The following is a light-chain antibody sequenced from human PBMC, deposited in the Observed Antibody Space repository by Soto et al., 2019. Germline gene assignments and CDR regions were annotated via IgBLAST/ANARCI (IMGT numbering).Light chain of an antibody. CDR2: DAS. CDR1: QSVSSY. CDR3: QQRSNWTMYT. V-gene: IGKV3-11*01. Sequence: EIVLTQSPATLSLSPGERATLSCRASQSVSSYLAWYQQKPGQAPRLLIYDASNRATGIPARFSGSGSGAEVALTISSLEPEDFAVYYCQQRSNWTMYTFGQGTKLEIK. J-gene: IGKJ2*01.